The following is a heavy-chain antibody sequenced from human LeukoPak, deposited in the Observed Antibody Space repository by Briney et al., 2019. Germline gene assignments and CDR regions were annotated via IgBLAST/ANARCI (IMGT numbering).Heavy chain of an antibody. Sequence: SEALSISGAVYGGACCGYYWRWIRQPPGEGPEWIGEINHSGSTNYNPSLKSRVTISVDTSKNQFSLKLSSVTAADTAVYYCAGVYYDFTWGQGALVTVSS. CDR1: GGACCGYY. CDR2: INHSGST. CDR3: AGVYYDFT. V-gene: IGHV4-34*01. D-gene: IGHD3-3*01. J-gene: IGHJ5*02.